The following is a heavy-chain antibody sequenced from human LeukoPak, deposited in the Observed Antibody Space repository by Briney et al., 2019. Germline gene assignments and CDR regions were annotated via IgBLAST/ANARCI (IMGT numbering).Heavy chain of an antibody. J-gene: IGHJ4*02. CDR2: VYHGGST. CDR3: AGDRGFSGYDLAY. Sequence: SETLSLTCAVSGDSISTGGYSWSWIRQPPGKGLEWIGYVYHGGSTYYNPSLKSRVTISVDRSKNQFSLMLTSVTAADTAVYYCAGDRGFSGYDLAYWGQGILVTVSS. D-gene: IGHD5-12*01. CDR1: GDSISTGGYS. V-gene: IGHV4-30-2*01.